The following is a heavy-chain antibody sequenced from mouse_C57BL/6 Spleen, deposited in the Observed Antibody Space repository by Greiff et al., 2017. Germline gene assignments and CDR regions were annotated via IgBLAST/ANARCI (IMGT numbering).Heavy chain of an antibody. CDR2: IDPEDGDT. V-gene: IGHV14-1*01. D-gene: IGHD2-1*01. J-gene: IGHJ2*01. CDR3: TTGKGDYFDY. Sequence: VHVKQSGAELVRPGASVKLSCTASGFNIKDYYMHWVKQRPEQGLEWIGRIDPEDGDTEYAPKFQGKATMTADTSSNTAYLQLSSLTSEDTAVYYCTTGKGDYFDYWGQGTTLTVSS. CDR1: GFNIKDYY.